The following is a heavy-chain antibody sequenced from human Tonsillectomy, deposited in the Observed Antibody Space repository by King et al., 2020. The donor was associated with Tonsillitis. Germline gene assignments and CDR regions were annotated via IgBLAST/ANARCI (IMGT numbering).Heavy chain of an antibody. V-gene: IGHV3-9*01. D-gene: IGHD3-3*01. J-gene: IGHJ4*02. Sequence: VKLVGSGGGLVQPGRSLRLSCAASGFTFDDYAMHWVRHAPGKGLEWVSGISWNSGSIGYADSVKGRFTISRDNAKNSLYLQMNSLRAEDTALYYCAKDERNTIFGVVIISWGQGTLVTVSS. CDR3: AKDERNTIFGVVIIS. CDR2: ISWNSGSI. CDR1: GFTFDDYA.